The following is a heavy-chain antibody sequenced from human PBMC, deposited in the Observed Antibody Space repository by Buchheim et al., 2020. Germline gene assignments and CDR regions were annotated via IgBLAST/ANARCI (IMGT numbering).Heavy chain of an antibody. J-gene: IGHJ5*01. V-gene: IGHV4-4*02. CDR2: IYHTGST. D-gene: IGHD2-2*01. CDR1: GGSITSSYW. Sequence: QVQLQESGPGLVKPSGTLSLTCAVSGGSITSSYWWTWVRQPPGKGLEWIGEIYHTGSTNFRPSLASRVTILVDRSKNQFSLMLRSVTAADTGVYYCARDPSSSATFDSWGQGTL. CDR3: ARDPSSSATFDS.